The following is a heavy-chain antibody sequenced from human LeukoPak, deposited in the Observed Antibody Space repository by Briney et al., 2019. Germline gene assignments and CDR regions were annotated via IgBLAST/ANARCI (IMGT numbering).Heavy chain of an antibody. CDR1: GFTVSSNY. Sequence: GGSLRLSCAASGFTVSSNYMSWVRQAPGKGLEWVSVIYSGGSTYYADSVKGRFTISRDNSKNTLYLQMNSLRAEDTAVYYCARHAVQLWSAIDYWGQGTLVSVPS. J-gene: IGHJ4*02. CDR3: ARHAVQLWSAIDY. D-gene: IGHD5-18*01. V-gene: IGHV3-66*04. CDR2: IYSGGST.